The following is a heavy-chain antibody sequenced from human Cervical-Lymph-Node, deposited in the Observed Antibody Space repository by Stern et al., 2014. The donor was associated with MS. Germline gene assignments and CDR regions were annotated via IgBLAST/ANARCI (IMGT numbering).Heavy chain of an antibody. Sequence: VQLVESGPEVKKPGASVRVSCQASGYTFTSHYMHWVRQAPGQGLEWMGLINLSTGSSIYAQRFQGRVAMTRDTSSTTVYLELSSLTSEETALYYCARDVARKYYFDSWGQGTLVTVSS. J-gene: IGHJ4*02. CDR3: ARDVARKYYFDS. D-gene: IGHD2-21*01. V-gene: IGHV1-46*01. CDR1: GYTFTSHY. CDR2: INLSTGSS.